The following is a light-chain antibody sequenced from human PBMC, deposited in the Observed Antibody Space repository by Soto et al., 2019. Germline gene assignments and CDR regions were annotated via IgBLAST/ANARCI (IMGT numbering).Light chain of an antibody. Sequence: QSALTQPASVSGSPGQSITISCTGTSSDVGGHNYVSWYQQHPGRAPKLMIYEVSNRPSGVSNRFSGSKSGNTASLTISGLQPEDEADYYCSSYTSISTYVFGTGTKLTVL. J-gene: IGLJ1*01. V-gene: IGLV2-14*01. CDR2: EVS. CDR1: SSDVGGHNY. CDR3: SSYTSISTYV.